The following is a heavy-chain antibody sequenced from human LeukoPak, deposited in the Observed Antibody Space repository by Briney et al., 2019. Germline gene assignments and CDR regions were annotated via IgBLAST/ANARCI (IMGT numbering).Heavy chain of an antibody. CDR3: VSLQFDC. J-gene: IGHJ4*02. Sequence: GGSLRLSCAASGFTFSSYWMYWVRQAPGKGLEWVANIKQDGSEKYYVDSVKGRFTISRDNAKNSLYLQMNSLRAEDTAMYYRVSLQFDCWGQGTLVTVSS. CDR1: GFTFSSYW. V-gene: IGHV3-7*05. D-gene: IGHD3-10*01. CDR2: IKQDGSEK.